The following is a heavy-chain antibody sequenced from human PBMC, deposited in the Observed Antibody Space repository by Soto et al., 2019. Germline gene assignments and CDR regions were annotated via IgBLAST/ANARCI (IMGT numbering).Heavy chain of an antibody. J-gene: IGHJ5*02. CDR2: ISSSSSYI. Sequence: GSLRLSCAASGFTFSSYSMNWVRQAPGKGLEWVSSISSSSSYIYYADSVKGRFTISRDNAKNSLYLQMNSLRAEDTAVYYCARSTTYYYDSSGYYYSSWFDPWGQGTLVTVSS. D-gene: IGHD3-22*01. CDR1: GFTFSSYS. V-gene: IGHV3-21*01. CDR3: ARSTTYYYDSSGYYYSSWFDP.